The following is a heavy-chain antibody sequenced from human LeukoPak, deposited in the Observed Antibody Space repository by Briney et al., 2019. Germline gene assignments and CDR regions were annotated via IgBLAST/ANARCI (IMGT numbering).Heavy chain of an antibody. Sequence: GGSLRLSCAASGFTFSSYEMNWVRQAPGKGLEWVSYISSSDGSIYYADSVQGRFTISRDNAKNSLYLQINSLRAEDTAVYYCARVFGNGYGDYTYYFDYWGQGTLVTVSS. D-gene: IGHD4-17*01. CDR3: ARVFGNGYGDYTYYFDY. J-gene: IGHJ4*02. V-gene: IGHV3-48*03. CDR1: GFTFSSYE. CDR2: ISSSDGSI.